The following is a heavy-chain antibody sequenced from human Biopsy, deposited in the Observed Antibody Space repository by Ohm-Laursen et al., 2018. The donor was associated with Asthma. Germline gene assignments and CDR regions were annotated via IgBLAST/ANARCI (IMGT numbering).Heavy chain of an antibody. CDR1: GFTFGDYW. CDR3: ARTFHFWSPYHAEHYQL. D-gene: IGHD3-3*02. CDR2: IKHDGSEN. V-gene: IGHV3-7*01. Sequence: GSLRLSCAASGFTFGDYWMSWVRQVPGRGLEWVANIKHDGSENNHVDSLKGRFTISRDNAKNSLYLQMNSLRAEDTAVYYCARTFHFWSPYHAEHYQLWGQGTLVTASS. J-gene: IGHJ1*01.